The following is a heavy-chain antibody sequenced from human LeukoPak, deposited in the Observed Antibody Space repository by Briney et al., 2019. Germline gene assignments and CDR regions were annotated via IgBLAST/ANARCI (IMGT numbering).Heavy chain of an antibody. CDR2: IYENGGTT. J-gene: IGHJ4*02. CDR1: GFTFRSHA. D-gene: IGHD1-26*01. CDR3: AKETSSGNFVTIDC. Sequence: PGGSLRLSCVGSGFTFRSHAMSWVRQAPEKGLEFVSGIYENGGTTYYADSVKGRFSISRDNSKNTLYLQMDSLRGEDTAVYYCAKETSSGNFVTIDCWGQGTLVTVSS. V-gene: IGHV3-23*01.